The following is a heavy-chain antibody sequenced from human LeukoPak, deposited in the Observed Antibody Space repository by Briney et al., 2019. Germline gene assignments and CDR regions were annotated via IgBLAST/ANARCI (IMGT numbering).Heavy chain of an antibody. D-gene: IGHD3-10*01. CDR2: VNPKSGGT. J-gene: IGHJ4*02. V-gene: IGHV1-2*02. CDR3: ARDKLRYFDY. Sequence: ASVKVSCKASGYTFTDYYMHWVRQAPGQGLEWMGWVNPKSGGTNYAQQFQGRVTMTRDTSISTAYMELSRLRSDDTAMYYCARDKLRYFDYWGQGTLVTVSS. CDR1: GYTFTDYY.